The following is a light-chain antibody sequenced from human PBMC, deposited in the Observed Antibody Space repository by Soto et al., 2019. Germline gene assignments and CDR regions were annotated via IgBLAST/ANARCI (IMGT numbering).Light chain of an antibody. J-gene: IGLJ2*01. V-gene: IGLV2-11*01. CDR2: DVS. Sequence: QSALTQPRSVSGSPGQSVTISCTGTSSDVGGYNYVSWYQQHPGKAPKLMIYDVSKRPSGVPDRFSGSKSGNTASLTISGLQAEDEADYYCYSYAGSYTPHVVFGGGTKLTVL. CDR3: YSYAGSYTPHVV. CDR1: SSDVGGYNY.